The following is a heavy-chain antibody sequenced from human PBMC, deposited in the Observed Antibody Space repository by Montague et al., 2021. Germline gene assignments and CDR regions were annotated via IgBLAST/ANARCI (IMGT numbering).Heavy chain of an antibody. J-gene: IGHJ4*02. D-gene: IGHD1-26*01. V-gene: IGHV4-34*01. CDR1: VGSFSAYY. Sequence: SETLSLTCAVYVGSFSAYYWGWIRQPPGKGLEWIGEINHRGTTKYNPSLKTRVSLSLDTSKNQFSLTLHSVTAADTAVYYCVAIKGEHQTWNYLEEWGQGTLVSVSS. CDR2: INHRGTT. CDR3: VAIKGEHQTWNYLEE.